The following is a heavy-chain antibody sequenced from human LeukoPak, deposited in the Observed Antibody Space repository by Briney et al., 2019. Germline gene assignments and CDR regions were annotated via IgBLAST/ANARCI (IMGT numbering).Heavy chain of an antibody. CDR3: ARAGRNDFWSGYYTSWFDP. V-gene: IGHV4-39*01. J-gene: IGHJ5*02. CDR1: GGSISSSSYY. Sequence: SETLSLTCTVSGGSISSSSYYWGRIRQPPGKGLEWIGSIYYSGSTYYNPSLKSRVTISVDTSKNQFSLKLSSVTAADTAVYYCARAGRNDFWSGYYTSWFDPWGQGTLVTVSS. CDR2: IYYSGST. D-gene: IGHD3-3*01.